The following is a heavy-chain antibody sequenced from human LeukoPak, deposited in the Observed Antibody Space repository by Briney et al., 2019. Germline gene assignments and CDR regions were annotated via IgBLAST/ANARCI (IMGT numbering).Heavy chain of an antibody. V-gene: IGHV3-74*01. D-gene: IGHD3-10*01. CDR1: GFTFGSYW. J-gene: IGHJ4*02. CDR3: ATKRGSGSYLIDY. Sequence: PGGSLRLSCAASGFTFGSYWMHWVRQAPGKGLVWVSRINSDGRSTSYADSVKGRFTIPRDNAKNTLYLQMNSRRAEDTAVYYWATKRGSGSYLIDYWGQGTLVTVSS. CDR2: INSDGRST.